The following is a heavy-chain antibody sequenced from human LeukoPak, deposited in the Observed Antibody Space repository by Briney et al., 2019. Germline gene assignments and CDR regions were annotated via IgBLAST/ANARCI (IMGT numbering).Heavy chain of an antibody. CDR2: INPNSGGT. Sequence: ASVKVSCKASGYTFTGYYMYWVRQAPGQGLEWMGWINPNSGGTNYAQKFQGRVTMARDTSTSTAYMELSRLRSDDTAVYYCARAGGKNQAGRFDYWGQGTLVTVSS. CDR3: ARAGGKNQAGRFDY. CDR1: GYTFTGYY. J-gene: IGHJ4*02. D-gene: IGHD3-10*01. V-gene: IGHV1-2*02.